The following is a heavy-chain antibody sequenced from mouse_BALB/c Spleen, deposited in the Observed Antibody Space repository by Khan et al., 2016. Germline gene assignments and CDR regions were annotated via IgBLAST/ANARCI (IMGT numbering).Heavy chain of an antibody. Sequence: QIHLVQSGPELKKPGETVKISCKASEYTFTNYGMNWVKQAPGKGLKWMGWINTNTGEPTYAEEFKGRFAFSLEASASTAYLQINNLKNEDSATYFCARTGDYPYYAMDYWGQGTSVTVSS. CDR2: INTNTGEP. J-gene: IGHJ4*01. V-gene: IGHV9-3*02. CDR1: EYTFTNYG. CDR3: ARTGDYPYYAMDY. D-gene: IGHD2-13*01.